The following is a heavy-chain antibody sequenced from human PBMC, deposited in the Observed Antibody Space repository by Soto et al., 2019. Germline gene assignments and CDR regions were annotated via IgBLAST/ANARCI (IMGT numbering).Heavy chain of an antibody. V-gene: IGHV3-30*18. CDR3: AKDLITMVRGVIHDAFDI. J-gene: IGHJ3*02. Sequence: GGSLRLSCAASGFTFSSYGMHWVRQAPGKGLEWVAVISYDGSNKYYADSVKGRFTISRDNSKNTLYLQMNSLRAEDTAVYYCAKDLITMVRGVIHDAFDIWGQGTMVTVSS. CDR1: GFTFSSYG. CDR2: ISYDGSNK. D-gene: IGHD3-10*01.